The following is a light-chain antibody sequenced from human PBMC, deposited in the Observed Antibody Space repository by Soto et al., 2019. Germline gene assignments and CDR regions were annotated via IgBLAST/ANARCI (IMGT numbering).Light chain of an antibody. CDR1: TGAVTSGHY. CDR2: DTS. J-gene: IGLJ3*02. CDR3: LLSYSGGNWV. V-gene: IGLV7-46*01. Sequence: QAVVTQEPSLTVSPGGTVTLTCGSNTGAVTSGHYPHWLQQRPGQAPRTLIYDTSNKQSWTPARFSGSLLGGKSALTLSGAQPEDEDDYYCLLSYSGGNWVFGGGTKVTVL.